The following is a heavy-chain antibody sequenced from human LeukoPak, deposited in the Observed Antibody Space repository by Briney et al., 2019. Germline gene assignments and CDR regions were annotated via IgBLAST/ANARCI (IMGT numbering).Heavy chain of an antibody. J-gene: IGHJ4*02. V-gene: IGHV3-53*01. CDR1: GFTVSNNY. D-gene: IGHD1-26*01. CDR2: IYSGDSGGST. Sequence: GGSLTLSCAASGFTVSNNYMSWLRQAPGKGLEWVSVIYSGDSGGSTYYADSVKGRFTISRDSSKNTLYLQMNSLRAEDTAVYYCARDRPYSGSHGGDYWGQGTLVTVSS. CDR3: ARDRPYSGSHGGDY.